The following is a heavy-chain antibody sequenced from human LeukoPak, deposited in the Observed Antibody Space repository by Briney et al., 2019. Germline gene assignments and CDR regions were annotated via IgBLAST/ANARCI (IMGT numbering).Heavy chain of an antibody. D-gene: IGHD1-26*01. V-gene: IGHV3-33*08. J-gene: IGHJ3*02. CDR3: ARGWELLGAFDI. Sequence: GGSLRLSCAASGFTFSSYGMHWVRQAPGKGLEWVAVIWYDGSNKYYADSVKGRFTISRDNSKNTLYLQMNSLRAEDTAVYYCARGWELLGAFDIWGQGTMVTVSS. CDR1: GFTFSSYG. CDR2: IWYDGSNK.